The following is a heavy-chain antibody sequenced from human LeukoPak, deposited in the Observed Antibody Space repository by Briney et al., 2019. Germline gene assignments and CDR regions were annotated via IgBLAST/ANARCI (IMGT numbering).Heavy chain of an antibody. V-gene: IGHV1-2*04. CDR2: INPNSGGT. J-gene: IGHJ4*02. Sequence: GASVKVSCKASGYTFTGYYMHWVRQAPGQGLEWMGWINPNSGGTNYAQKFQGWVTMTRDTSISTVYMELSRLRSDDTAVYYCARERSVYFDYWGQGTLVTVSS. CDR3: ARERSVYFDY. CDR1: GYTFTGYY.